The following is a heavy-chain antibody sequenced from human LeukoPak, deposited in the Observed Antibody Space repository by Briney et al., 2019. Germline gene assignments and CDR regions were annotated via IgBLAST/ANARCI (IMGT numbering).Heavy chain of an antibody. CDR1: GYTFTSYG. CDR2: TIPIFGTA. Sequence: SVKVSCKGSGYTFTSYGISWVRQAPGQGLEWMGGTIPIFGTANYAQKVQGRVTISTDESTRTAYMELSSLRYEDTAVYYCARGDREYWEHWYFDLWGRGTLVTVSS. J-gene: IGHJ2*01. CDR3: ARGDREYWEHWYFDL. V-gene: IGHV1-69*05. D-gene: IGHD2/OR15-2a*01.